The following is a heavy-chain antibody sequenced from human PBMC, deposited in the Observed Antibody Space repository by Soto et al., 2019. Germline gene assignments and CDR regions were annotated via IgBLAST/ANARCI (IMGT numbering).Heavy chain of an antibody. V-gene: IGHV3-33*01. CDR3: VRERGPFDGFDF. Sequence: QVQLLDSGGGVVQPGMSLRLSCAASGFNFNTYGMHWVRQAPGKGLEWVAVIWADGIHKYYVDSVEGRFTISRDNSKNTLDLQMDALRAEDTALYYCVRERGPFDGFDFWGQGTMVSVSS. CDR2: IWADGIHK. CDR1: GFNFNTYG. J-gene: IGHJ3*01.